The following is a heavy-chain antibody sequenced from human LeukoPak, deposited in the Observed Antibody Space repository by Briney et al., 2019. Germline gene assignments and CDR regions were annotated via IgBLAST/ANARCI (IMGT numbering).Heavy chain of an antibody. CDR1: GFTFSSYE. V-gene: IGHV3-48*03. CDR2: ISSSGSTI. Sequence: PGGSLRLSCAASGFTFSSYEMNWVRQAPGKGLEWVSYISSSGSTIYYADSVKGRFTISRDNAKNSLYLQMNSLRAEDTAVYYCARVELYYDSSGPSDYWGQGTLVTVPS. J-gene: IGHJ4*02. D-gene: IGHD3-22*01. CDR3: ARVELYYDSSGPSDY.